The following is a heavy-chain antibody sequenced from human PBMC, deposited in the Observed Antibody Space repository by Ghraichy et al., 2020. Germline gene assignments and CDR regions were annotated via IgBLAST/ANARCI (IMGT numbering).Heavy chain of an antibody. D-gene: IGHD3-22*01. CDR1: GGSINDHY. Sequence: SETLSLTCTVSGGSINDHYWTWIQQPAGKGLEWIGRIYIRGSANYSPSLKSRVTMSVDTSKHQVSLILASVTAADTAIYYCAKSRNGYFDTSGYYDWGQGTLVTVSS. CDR2: IYIRGSA. J-gene: IGHJ4*02. CDR3: AKSRNGYFDTSGYYD. V-gene: IGHV4-4*07.